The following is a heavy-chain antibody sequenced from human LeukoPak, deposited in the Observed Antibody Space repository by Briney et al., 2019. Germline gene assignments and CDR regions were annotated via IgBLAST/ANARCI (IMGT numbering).Heavy chain of an antibody. CDR1: GFTFSSYW. D-gene: IGHD3-10*01. CDR2: ISYDGSNK. CDR3: AGELLARYGMDV. J-gene: IGHJ6*02. Sequence: GGSVRLSCAASGFTFSSYWMSWVRQAPGKGLEWVAVISYDGSNKYCADSVRGRFTISRDNSKNTLYLQMNSLRAEDTAVYYCAGELLARYGMDVWGQGTTVTVSS. V-gene: IGHV3-30-3*01.